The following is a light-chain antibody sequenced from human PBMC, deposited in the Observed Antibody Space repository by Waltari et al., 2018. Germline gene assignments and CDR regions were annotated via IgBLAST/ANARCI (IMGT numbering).Light chain of an antibody. Sequence: EIVLTQSPGTLSLSPGERATLSCRASQSVTVNFLAWYQQRPGQAPRLLINGASSRATGIADRFSGSGSGTDFTLTISRLEPEDFAVDYCQQYGYSASTFGGGTKVEIK. CDR3: QQYGYSAST. J-gene: IGKJ4*01. CDR1: QSVTVNF. CDR2: GAS. V-gene: IGKV3-20*01.